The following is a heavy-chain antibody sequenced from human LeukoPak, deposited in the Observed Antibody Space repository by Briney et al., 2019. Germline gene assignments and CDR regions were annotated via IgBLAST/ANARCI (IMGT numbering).Heavy chain of an antibody. CDR1: GFTFSSYS. D-gene: IGHD3-22*01. CDR3: ARDLYDPLRTYYYDSSGDYYFDY. J-gene: IGHJ4*02. CDR2: ISSSGSYI. Sequence: GGSLRLSCAASGFTFSSYSMNWVRQAPGKGLEWVSSISSSGSYIYYADSVKGRFTISRDNAKNSLYLQMNSLRAEDTAVYYCARDLYDPLRTYYYDSSGDYYFDYWGQGTLVTVSS. V-gene: IGHV3-21*01.